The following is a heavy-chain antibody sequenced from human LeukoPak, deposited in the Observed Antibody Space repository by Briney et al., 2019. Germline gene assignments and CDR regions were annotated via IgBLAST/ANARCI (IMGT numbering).Heavy chain of an antibody. CDR2: MNPNSGNT. CDR1: GYTFTSYD. V-gene: IGHV1-8*01. Sequence: SLKVSCKASGYTFTSYDINWVRQATGQGLEWMGWMNPNSGNTDYAQRFQGRVTMTRNTSVSTFYMEMSSLRSEDTAVYYCARGQWDSSGYFHFFDYWGQGTPVTVSS. CDR3: ARGQWDSSGYFHFFDY. D-gene: IGHD3-22*01. J-gene: IGHJ4*02.